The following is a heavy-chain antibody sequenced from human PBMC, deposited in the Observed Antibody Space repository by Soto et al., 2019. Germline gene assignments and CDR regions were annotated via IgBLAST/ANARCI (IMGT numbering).Heavy chain of an antibody. CDR3: ARGTLYGLGYISGWPNFDY. Sequence: QVQLVECGGGVVQPGRSLRLSCAASGFTFSSYVIHWVRQAPGKGLEWVAVISYDGSNKYYADSVKGRFTISRDNSKNTLYLQMNSLRAEDTAVYYCARGTLYGLGYISGWPNFDYWGQGTLVTVSS. CDR2: ISYDGSNK. J-gene: IGHJ4*02. CDR1: GFTFSSYV. D-gene: IGHD6-19*01. V-gene: IGHV3-30-3*01.